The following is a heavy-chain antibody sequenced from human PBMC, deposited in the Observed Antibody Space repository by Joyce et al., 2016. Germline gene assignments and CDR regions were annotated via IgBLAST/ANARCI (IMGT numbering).Heavy chain of an antibody. CDR2: VMPVFDAA. J-gene: IGHJ6*03. D-gene: IGHD3-3*01. CDR3: AMGVGAHNVGNYYFYDMDV. CDR1: GGTFSTSA. V-gene: IGHV1-69*01. Sequence: QAQLVQSGAEVKKPGSSVKVSCKASGGTFSTSAISWVRQASGKGLEWMGGVMPVFDAAKYTPKVQGKITISAVESTSTVYMWVNSLRTEDSAVYCCAMGVGAHNVGNYYFYDMDVWGKGTTVTVSS.